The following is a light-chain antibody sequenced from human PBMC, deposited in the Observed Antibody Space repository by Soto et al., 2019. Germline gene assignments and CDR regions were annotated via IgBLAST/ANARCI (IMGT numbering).Light chain of an antibody. CDR3: QQYGSSPPVYT. CDR1: QSVSSSY. J-gene: IGKJ2*01. V-gene: IGKV3-20*01. CDR2: GAS. Sequence: EIVLTQSPGTLSLSPGDRATLSCRTSQSVSSSYFAWYQQKPGQAPRLLLYGASRRATGIPDRFSGRGSGTDFALTISRLEPEDFAVYYCQQYGSSPPVYTFGQGNRLEIK.